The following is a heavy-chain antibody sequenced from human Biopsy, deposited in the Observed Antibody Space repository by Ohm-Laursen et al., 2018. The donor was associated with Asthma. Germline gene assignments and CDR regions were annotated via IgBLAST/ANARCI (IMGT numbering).Heavy chain of an antibody. CDR3: AMSPTRGPEVWEAFAFDI. CDR2: MYYSGSP. Sequence: TLSLTCSVSGGAIRTSGYYWGWIRQPPGKGLEWIGSMYYSGSPYYNPSLKRRVTISVDTSKNQFSQKLSSVTAADTAVYYGAMSPTRGPEVWEAFAFDIWGQGTMVTVSS. V-gene: IGHV4-39*01. CDR1: GGAIRTSGYY. D-gene: IGHD3-16*01. J-gene: IGHJ3*02.